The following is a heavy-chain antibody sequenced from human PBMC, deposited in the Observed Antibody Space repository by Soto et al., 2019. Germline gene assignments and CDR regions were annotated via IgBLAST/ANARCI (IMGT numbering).Heavy chain of an antibody. Sequence: GGSLRLSCAASGFTFSSYAMHWVRQAPGKGLEWVAVISYDGSNKYYADSVKGRFTISRDNSKNTLYLQMNSLRAEDTAVYYCARGLPGYSYGQQLFDYWGQGTLVTVSS. CDR1: GFTFSSYA. CDR2: ISYDGSNK. D-gene: IGHD5-18*01. CDR3: ARGLPGYSYGQQLFDY. V-gene: IGHV3-30-3*01. J-gene: IGHJ4*02.